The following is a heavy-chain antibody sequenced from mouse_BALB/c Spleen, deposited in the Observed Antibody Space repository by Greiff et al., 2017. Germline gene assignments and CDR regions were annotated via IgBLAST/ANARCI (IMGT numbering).Heavy chain of an antibody. CDR2: INPSSGYT. D-gene: IGHD4-1*01. Sequence: VQLQQSGAELARPGASVKMSCKASGYTFTSYTMHWVKQRPGQGLEWIGYINPSSGYTNYTQKFKDKATLTADKSSSTAYMQLSSLTSEDSAVYYCARSGTYGFYYFDYWGQGTTLTVSS. J-gene: IGHJ2*01. V-gene: IGHV1-4*01. CDR1: GYTFTSYT. CDR3: ARSGTYGFYYFDY.